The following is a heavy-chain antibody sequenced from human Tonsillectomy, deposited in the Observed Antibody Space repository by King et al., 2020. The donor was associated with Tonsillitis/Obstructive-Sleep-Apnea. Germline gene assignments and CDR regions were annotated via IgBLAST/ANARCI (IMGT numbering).Heavy chain of an antibody. V-gene: IGHV3-11*05. J-gene: IGHJ5*01. Sequence: VQLVESGGGLVKPGGSLRLSCAASGFTFTDFYMSWIRQTPGKGLEWVSYISNSRSYTYYADSVKGRFTISRDNAKNSLYLQMNSLRAEDTAVYYCGRGNYGDWLASWGQGTLVTVSS. D-gene: IGHD4-17*01. CDR3: GRGNYGDWLAS. CDR2: ISNSRSYT. CDR1: GFTFTDFY.